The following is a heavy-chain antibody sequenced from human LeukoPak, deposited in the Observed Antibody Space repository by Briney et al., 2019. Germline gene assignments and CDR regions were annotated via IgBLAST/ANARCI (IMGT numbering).Heavy chain of an antibody. V-gene: IGHV3-23*01. Sequence: GGSLRLSCLASGFTFSSYAMAWVRQAPGQGLQWVSAVGTSADTYYADSVRGRFTISRDNSKNTLYLQMDSLRAEDTAIYYCTRKTPGRTPFDYWGQGILVTVSS. CDR3: TRKTPGRTPFDY. J-gene: IGHJ4*02. D-gene: IGHD2-15*01. CDR1: GFTFSSYA. CDR2: VGTSADT.